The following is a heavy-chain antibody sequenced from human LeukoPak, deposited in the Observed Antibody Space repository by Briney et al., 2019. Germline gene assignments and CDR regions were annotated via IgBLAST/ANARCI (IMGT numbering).Heavy chain of an antibody. CDR1: GFTFSSYW. J-gene: IGHJ4*02. CDR2: IKTDGSQI. D-gene: IGHD6-13*01. CDR3: ARPPRYSSSWYNY. V-gene: IGHV3-7*03. Sequence: PGGSLRLSCAASGFTFSSYWMTWVRQAPGKGLEWVANIKTDGSQIYYVDSVKGRFTISRDNAKNPLYLQMNSLRAEDTAVYYCARPPRYSSSWYNYWGQGTLVTVSS.